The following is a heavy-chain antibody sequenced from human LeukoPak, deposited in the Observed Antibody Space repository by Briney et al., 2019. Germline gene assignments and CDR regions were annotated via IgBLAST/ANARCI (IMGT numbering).Heavy chain of an antibody. CDR3: VACSGASCYGDRFDP. D-gene: IGHD2-2*01. CDR1: GFTFASYA. CDR2: TDGTT. V-gene: IGHV3-23*01. J-gene: IGHJ5*02. Sequence: PGGSLRLSCAASGFTFASYAMTWVHQAPGKGLEWVSSTDGTTYYADSVRGRFTISRDNSKNTLFLQMNTLRAEDTALYYCVACSGASCYGDRFDPWGQGTLVTVSS.